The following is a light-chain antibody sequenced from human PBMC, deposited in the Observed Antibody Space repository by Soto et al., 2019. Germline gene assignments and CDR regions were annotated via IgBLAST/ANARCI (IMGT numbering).Light chain of an antibody. CDR1: QSVTSSY. V-gene: IGKV3-20*01. Sequence: EIVLTQSPGTLSLSPGERATLSCRASQSVTSSYLAWYQQKPGQAPRLLSYAASNRATGISDRFSGRGSGTDFSLTISRLEPEDSAVYYCQQYGSSPGTFGQGSKLEIK. CDR2: AAS. J-gene: IGKJ2*01. CDR3: QQYGSSPGT.